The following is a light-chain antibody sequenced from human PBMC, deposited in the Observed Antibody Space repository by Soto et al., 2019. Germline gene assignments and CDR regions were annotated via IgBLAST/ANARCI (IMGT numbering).Light chain of an antibody. CDR3: SSYAGSNNFGV. CDR2: EVS. J-gene: IGLJ1*01. Sequence: HSALTQPPSSSGSPGQSVTISCTGTSSDVGGYNYVSWYQQHPGKAPKLMIYEVSKRPPGVPDRFSGSKSGNTASLTVSGLQAEDEADYYCSSYAGSNNFGVFGTGTKVTVL. V-gene: IGLV2-8*01. CDR1: SSDVGGYNY.